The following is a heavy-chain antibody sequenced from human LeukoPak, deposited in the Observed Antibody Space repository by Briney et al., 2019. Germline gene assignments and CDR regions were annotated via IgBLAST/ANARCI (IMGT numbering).Heavy chain of an antibody. J-gene: IGHJ1*01. CDR2: INAGNGNT. D-gene: IGHD2-8*01. Sequence: ASVKVSCKASGYTFTSYVMHWVRQAPGQRLEWMGWINAGNGNTKYSQKFQGRVTIIRDTSASTAYMELSSLRSEDTAMYYCARPTYCTNGVCPEYFQHWGQGTLVTVSS. CDR3: ARPTYCTNGVCPEYFQH. V-gene: IGHV1-3*01. CDR1: GYTFTSYV.